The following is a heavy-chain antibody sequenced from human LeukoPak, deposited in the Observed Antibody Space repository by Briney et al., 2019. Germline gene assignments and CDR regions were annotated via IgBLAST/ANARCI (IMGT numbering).Heavy chain of an antibody. J-gene: IGHJ4*02. D-gene: IGHD3-22*01. CDR2: INHSGST. V-gene: IGHV4-34*01. CDR3: ARGRRYYDSSGYPY. Sequence: NPSETLSLTCAVYGGSFSGYYWSWIRQPPGKGLEWIGEINHSGSTNYNPPLKSRVTISVDTSKNQFSLKLSSVTAADTAVYYCARGRRYYDSSGYPYWGQGTLVTVSS. CDR1: GGSFSGYY.